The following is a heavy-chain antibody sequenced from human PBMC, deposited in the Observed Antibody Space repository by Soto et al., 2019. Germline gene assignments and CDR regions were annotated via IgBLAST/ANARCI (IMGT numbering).Heavy chain of an antibody. CDR2: ISSSSSTI. J-gene: IGHJ4*02. V-gene: IGHV3-48*02. D-gene: IGHD3-22*01. CDR3: ARGPYSYDSSGFDY. CDR1: GFTFSSYS. Sequence: PGGSLRLSCAASGFTFSSYSMNWVRQAPGKGLEWVSYISSSSSTIYYADSVKGRFTISRDNAKNSLYLQMNSLRDEDTAVYYCARGPYSYDSSGFDYWGQGTLVTVSS.